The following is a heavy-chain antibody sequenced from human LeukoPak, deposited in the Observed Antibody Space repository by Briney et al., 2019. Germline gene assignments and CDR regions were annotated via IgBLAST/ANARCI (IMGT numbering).Heavy chain of an antibody. CDR1: GGTFSSYA. V-gene: IGHV1-69*01. D-gene: IGHD5-12*01. Sequence: SVKVSCKASGGTFSSYAISWVRQAPGQRLEWMGGIIPIFGTANYAQKFQGRVTITADESTSTAYMELSSLRSEDTAVYYCASQCIVATIHFDYWGQGTLVTVSS. CDR3: ASQCIVATIHFDY. J-gene: IGHJ4*02. CDR2: IIPIFGTA.